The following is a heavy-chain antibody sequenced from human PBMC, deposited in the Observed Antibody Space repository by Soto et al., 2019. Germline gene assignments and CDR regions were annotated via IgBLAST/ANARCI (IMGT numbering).Heavy chain of an antibody. CDR3: ARDYYGSGSYYTVWFDP. J-gene: IGHJ5*02. CDR2: ISAYNGNT. CDR1: GYTFTSYG. Sequence: ASVKVSCKASGYTFTSYGISWVRQAPGQGLEWMGWISAYNGNTNYAQKLQGRVTMTTDTSTSTAYMELRSLRSDDTAVYYCARDYYGSGSYYTVWFDPWGQGTLVTVSS. V-gene: IGHV1-18*01. D-gene: IGHD3-10*01.